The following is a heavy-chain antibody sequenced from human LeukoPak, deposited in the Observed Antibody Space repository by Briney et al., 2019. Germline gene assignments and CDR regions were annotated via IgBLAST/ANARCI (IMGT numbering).Heavy chain of an antibody. CDR3: AKDRSSSSWFDGNDI. CDR2: ISGSGGTT. D-gene: IGHD6-13*01. CDR1: GFTFSTCA. J-gene: IGHJ3*02. V-gene: IGHV3-23*01. Sequence: GGSLRLSCAASGFTFSTCAMSWVRQAPGKGLEWVSVISGSGGTTYYADSVKGRFTISRDNSKNTLFLQMNSLRAEDTAVYYCAKDRSSSSWFDGNDIWGQGTMVTVSS.